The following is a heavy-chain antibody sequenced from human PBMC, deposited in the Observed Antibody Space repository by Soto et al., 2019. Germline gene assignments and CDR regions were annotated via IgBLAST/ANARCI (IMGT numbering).Heavy chain of an antibody. J-gene: IGHJ3*02. CDR2: IWYDGSNK. Sequence: GGSLRLACAASGFTFSSYGMHWVRQAPGKGLEWVAVIWYDGSNKYYADSVKGRFTISRDNSKNTLYLQMNSLRAEDTAVYYCARDQGYDSSGRDAFDIWGQGTMVTVSS. D-gene: IGHD3-22*01. CDR1: GFTFSSYG. V-gene: IGHV3-33*01. CDR3: ARDQGYDSSGRDAFDI.